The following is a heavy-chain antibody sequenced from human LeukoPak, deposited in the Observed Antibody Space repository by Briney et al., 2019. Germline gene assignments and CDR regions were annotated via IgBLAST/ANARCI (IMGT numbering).Heavy chain of an antibody. CDR2: ISAYNGNT. D-gene: IGHD3-9*01. CDR3: ARAVRNYYDILTGYYYFDY. Sequence: ASVKVSCKASGYTFTSNGITWVRQAPRQGLEWMGWISAYNGNTNYAQKLQGRVTMTTDTSTSTAYMELSSLRSEDTAVYYCARAVRNYYDILTGYYYFDYWGQGTLVTVSS. J-gene: IGHJ4*02. CDR1: GYTFTSNG. V-gene: IGHV1-18*01.